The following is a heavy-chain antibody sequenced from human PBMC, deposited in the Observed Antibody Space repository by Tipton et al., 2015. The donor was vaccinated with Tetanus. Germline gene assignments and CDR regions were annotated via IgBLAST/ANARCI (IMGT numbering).Heavy chain of an antibody. CDR1: GGSISSYY. V-gene: IGHV4-59*01. J-gene: IGHJ4*02. CDR3: ARAGGGSWGNFDY. CDR2: IYYSGST. D-gene: IGHD6-13*01. Sequence: TLSLTCTVSGGSISSYYWSWIRQPPGKGLEWIGYIYYSGSTNYNPSLKSRVTISVDTSKNQSSLKLSSVTAADTAVYYCARAGGGSWGNFDYWGQGTLVTVSS.